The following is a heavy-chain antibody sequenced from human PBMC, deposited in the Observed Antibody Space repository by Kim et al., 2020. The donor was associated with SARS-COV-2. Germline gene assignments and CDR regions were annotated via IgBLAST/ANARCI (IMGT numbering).Heavy chain of an antibody. CDR3: AQYASRTMADY. Sequence: SETLSLTCTVSGGPITNNGYYWGWIRQPPGGGLEWIGSISYSGSTSYNPSLRSRLTVSIATSANQFSLKLSSVTAADTAVSFCAQYASRTMADYWGQGTLVTVSS. D-gene: IGHD2-8*01. V-gene: IGHV4-39*07. CDR1: GGPITNNGYY. CDR2: ISYSGST. J-gene: IGHJ4*02.